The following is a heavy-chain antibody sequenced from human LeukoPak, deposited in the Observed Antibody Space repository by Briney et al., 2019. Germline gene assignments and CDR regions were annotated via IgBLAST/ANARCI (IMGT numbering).Heavy chain of an antibody. CDR1: GFTFSSYD. V-gene: IGHV3-13*01. CDR2: IDTAGDT. J-gene: IGHJ5*02. CDR3: ARAVAGVHWLDP. D-gene: IGHD6-19*01. Sequence: GGSLRLSCAASGFTFSSYDLHWVRQGTGKGLEWVSGIDTAGDTYYPDSVKGRFTMSRENGKNSLYLQVNSLRAGDTAVYYCARAVAGVHWLDPWGQGTLVTVSS.